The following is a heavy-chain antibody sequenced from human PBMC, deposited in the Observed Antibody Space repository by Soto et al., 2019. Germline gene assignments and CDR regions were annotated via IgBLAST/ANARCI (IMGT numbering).Heavy chain of an antibody. D-gene: IGHD3-16*01. CDR3: ARVPSPFDYYYAMDV. V-gene: IGHV4-30-4*01. Sequence: QVQLRESGPGLVMPSQTLSLTCTVSGDSISSGNKYWSWIRQPPGKGLEWIGYIFSSGTTYYNPSLKRRLTMSLDASQNQFSLKLNSLTDADTAVYFCARVPSPFDYYYAMDVWGQGTTVTVSS. CDR1: GDSISSGNKY. J-gene: IGHJ6*02. CDR2: IFSSGTT.